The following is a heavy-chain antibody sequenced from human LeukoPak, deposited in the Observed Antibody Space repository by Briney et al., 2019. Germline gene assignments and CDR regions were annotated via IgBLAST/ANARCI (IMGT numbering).Heavy chain of an antibody. D-gene: IGHD5-12*01. CDR3: ARGGIVATKILYYYYYGMDV. Sequence: GGSLRLSCAASGFTFSDYYMSWIRQAPGKGLEWVSYISSSGSTIYYADSVKGRFTISRDNAKNSLYLQMNSLRAEDTAVYYCARGGIVATKILYYYYYGMDVWGQGTTVTVSS. CDR2: ISSSGSTI. V-gene: IGHV3-11*01. CDR1: GFTFSDYY. J-gene: IGHJ6*02.